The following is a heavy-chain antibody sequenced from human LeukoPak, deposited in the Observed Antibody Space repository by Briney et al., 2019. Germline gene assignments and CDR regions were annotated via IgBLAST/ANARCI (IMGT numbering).Heavy chain of an antibody. CDR2: IYYSGST. D-gene: IGHD1-26*01. CDR1: GGSISSYY. Sequence: SETLSLTCTVSGGSISSYYWSWIRQPPGKGLEWIGYIYYSGSTNYNPSLKSRVTISVDTSRNQFSLKLSSVTAADTAVYYCASVGAGNWFDPWGQGTLVTVSS. V-gene: IGHV4-59*01. CDR3: ASVGAGNWFDP. J-gene: IGHJ5*02.